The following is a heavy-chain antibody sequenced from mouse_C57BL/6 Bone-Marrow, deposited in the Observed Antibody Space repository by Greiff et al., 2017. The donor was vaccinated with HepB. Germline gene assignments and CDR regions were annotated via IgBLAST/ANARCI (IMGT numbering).Heavy chain of an antibody. D-gene: IGHD2-4*01. V-gene: IGHV1-55*01. CDR3: EKDDYVLYAMGY. CDR1: GYTFTSYW. Sequence: VQLQQPGAELVKPGASVKMSCKASGYTFTSYWITWVKQRPGQGLEWIGEILPGSGSTNYNEKFKGKATFTADTSSNTAYMQLSSLTTEDSAIYYCEKDDYVLYAMGYWGQGTSVTVSS. J-gene: IGHJ4*01. CDR2: ILPGSGST.